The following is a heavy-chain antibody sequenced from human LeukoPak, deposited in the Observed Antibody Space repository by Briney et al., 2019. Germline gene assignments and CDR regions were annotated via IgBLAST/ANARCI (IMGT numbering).Heavy chain of an antibody. CDR1: GFIFSGYG. Sequence: PGGSLRLSCEASGFIFSGYGMHWVRQAPGKGLEWVAFIKYDGSDKYYADSVKGRFTISRDNSKNTVYLQMNSLRTEDTSIYYCAKDEGTRGWNGISMIVVAPHDKWGQGTLVTVTS. CDR2: IKYDGSDK. CDR3: AKDEGTRGWNGISMIVVAPHDK. J-gene: IGHJ4*02. V-gene: IGHV3-30*02. D-gene: IGHD3-22*01.